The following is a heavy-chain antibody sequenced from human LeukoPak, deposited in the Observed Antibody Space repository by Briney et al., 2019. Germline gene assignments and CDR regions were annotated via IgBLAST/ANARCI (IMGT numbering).Heavy chain of an antibody. CDR3: ATLWFGELSVSAPYYYGMDV. V-gene: IGHV1-2*02. CDR2: INPNSGGT. D-gene: IGHD3-10*01. J-gene: IGHJ6*02. Sequence: GASVKVSCKASGYTFTGYYMHWVRQAPGQGLEWMGWINPNSGGTNYAQKFQGRVTMTRDTSISTAYMELSRLRSDDTAVYYCATLWFGELSVSAPYYYGMDVWGQGTTVTVSS. CDR1: GYTFTGYY.